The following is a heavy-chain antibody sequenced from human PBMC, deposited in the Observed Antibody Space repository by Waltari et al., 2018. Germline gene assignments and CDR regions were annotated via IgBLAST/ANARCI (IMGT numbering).Heavy chain of an antibody. J-gene: IGHJ5*02. CDR2: IYYSGST. D-gene: IGHD1-7*01. Sequence: VKPSETLSLTCTVSGGSISSHYWSWIRQPPGKGLEWIGYIYYSGSTNYNPSLKSRVTISVDTSKNQFSLKLSSVTAADTAVYYCASLLELSRFDPWGQGTLVTVSS. CDR1: GGSISSHY. V-gene: IGHV4-59*11. CDR3: ASLLELSRFDP.